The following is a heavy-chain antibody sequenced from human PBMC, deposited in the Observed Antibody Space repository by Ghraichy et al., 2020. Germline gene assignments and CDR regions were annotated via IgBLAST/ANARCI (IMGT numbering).Heavy chain of an antibody. CDR2: INHSGST. CDR3: ARGKGYCTTTSCYYPDY. D-gene: IGHD2-2*01. J-gene: IGHJ4*02. V-gene: IGHV4-34*01. CDR1: SGSFSGYY. Sequence: SETLSLTCAVYSGSFSGYYWSWIRQPPGKGLEWIGEINHSGSTNYNPSLKSRVTISVDTSKNQFSLKLSSVTAADTAVYYCARGKGYCTTTSCYYPDYWGQGTLVTVSS.